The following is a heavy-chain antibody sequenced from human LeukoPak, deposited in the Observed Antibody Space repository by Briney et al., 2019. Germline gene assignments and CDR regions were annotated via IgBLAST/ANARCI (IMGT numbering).Heavy chain of an antibody. Sequence: SETLSLTCAVYGGSFSGYYWGWIRQPPGKGLEWIGEINHSGSTNYNPSLKSRVTMSVDTSKNQFSLKLSSVTAADTAVYYCAREASRITIFGVVIKGRFDYWGQGTLVTVSS. CDR2: INHSGST. D-gene: IGHD3-3*01. CDR1: GGSFSGYY. J-gene: IGHJ4*02. V-gene: IGHV4-34*01. CDR3: AREASRITIFGVVIKGRFDY.